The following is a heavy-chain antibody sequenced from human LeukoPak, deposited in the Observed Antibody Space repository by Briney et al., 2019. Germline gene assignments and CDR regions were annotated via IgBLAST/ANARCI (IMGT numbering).Heavy chain of an antibody. J-gene: IGHJ4*02. Sequence: SETLSLTCAVYGGSSSNYYWTWIRQPPGKGLEWIGEIDHSGSSHYNPSLKSRVTISVDTSKNQLSLKLSSVTAADTAVYYCARGLEDRISIFGVVKFYYFDFWGQGTLVTVSS. CDR3: ARGLEDRISIFGVVKFYYFDF. CDR1: GGSSSNYY. CDR2: IDHSGSS. D-gene: IGHD3-3*01. V-gene: IGHV4-34*01.